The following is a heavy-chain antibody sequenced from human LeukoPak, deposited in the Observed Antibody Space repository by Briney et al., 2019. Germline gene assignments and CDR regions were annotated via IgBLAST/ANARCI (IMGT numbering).Heavy chain of an antibody. CDR1: GFTVSSNY. J-gene: IGHJ6*02. CDR3: ARETNGYCSGGSCYSGGYYGMDV. D-gene: IGHD2-15*01. V-gene: IGHV3-66*01. Sequence: GGSLRLSCAASGFTVSSNYMSWVRQAPGKGLEWVSVIYSGGSTYYADSVKGRFTISRDNSKNTLYLQMNSLRAEDTAVYYCARETNGYCSGGSCYSGGYYGMDVWGQGTTVTVSS. CDR2: IYSGGST.